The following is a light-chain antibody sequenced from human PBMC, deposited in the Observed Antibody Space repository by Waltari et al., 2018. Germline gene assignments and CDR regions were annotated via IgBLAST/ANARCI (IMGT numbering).Light chain of an antibody. V-gene: IGKV1-6*01. CDR3: LQDYKYPRT. CDR2: GAS. Sequence: AIQMTPSPSSLSASVGDRVTITCRASQGIRNDLGWYQQKPGKAPKLLIYGASTLQSGVPSRFSGSGSGTDFTLTISSLQPEDFATYYCLQDYKYPRTFGQGTKLEIK. CDR1: QGIRND. J-gene: IGKJ2*02.